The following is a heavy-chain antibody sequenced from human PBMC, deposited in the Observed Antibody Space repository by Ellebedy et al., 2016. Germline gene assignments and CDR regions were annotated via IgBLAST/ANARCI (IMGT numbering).Heavy chain of an antibody. Sequence: ASVKVSCXVSGGTFDSYAISWVRQAPGQGLEWMGWISSYNGNTNYAQNLQGRVTMTTDTSTSTAYMELSSLRSEDTAVYYCAFNLEAAIYPWGQGTLVTVSS. CDR2: ISSYNGNT. V-gene: IGHV1-18*01. CDR3: AFNLEAAIYP. J-gene: IGHJ5*02. D-gene: IGHD3-3*01. CDR1: GGTFDSYA.